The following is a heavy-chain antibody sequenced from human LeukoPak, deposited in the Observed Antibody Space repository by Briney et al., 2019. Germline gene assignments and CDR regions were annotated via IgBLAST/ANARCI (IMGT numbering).Heavy chain of an antibody. Sequence: GGSLRLSCAASGFPFSSHWLSWFRQSPGKGLEWVAHINQDGSEKSYVDSVKGRFTISRDNARNSQWLQMNSLRAEDTAVYYCARDLRPFGIVRAFDFWGQGTVVTVSS. CDR2: INQDGSEK. D-gene: IGHD1-26*01. CDR1: GFPFSSHW. V-gene: IGHV3-7*01. J-gene: IGHJ4*02. CDR3: ARDLRPFGIVRAFDF.